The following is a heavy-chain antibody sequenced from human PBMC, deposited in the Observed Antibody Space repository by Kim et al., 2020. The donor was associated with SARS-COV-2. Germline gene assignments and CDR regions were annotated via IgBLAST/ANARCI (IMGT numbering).Heavy chain of an antibody. D-gene: IGHD5-18*01. Sequence: SVKVSCKASGGTFSSYAISWVRQAPGQGLEWMGGIIPIFGTANYAQKFQGRVTITADESTSTAYMELSSLRSEDTAVYYCARGPEWGQLWSYFDYWGQGTLVTVSS. V-gene: IGHV1-69*13. CDR2: IIPIFGTA. CDR1: GGTFSSYA. J-gene: IGHJ4*02. CDR3: ARGPEWGQLWSYFDY.